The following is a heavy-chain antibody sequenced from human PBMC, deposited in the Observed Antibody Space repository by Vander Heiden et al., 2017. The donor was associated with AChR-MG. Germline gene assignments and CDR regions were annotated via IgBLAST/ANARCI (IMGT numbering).Heavy chain of an antibody. D-gene: IGHD3-3*01. J-gene: IGHJ4*02. CDR2: IYWDDDK. CDR1: GFSLSTSGVG. CDR3: AHSYCGFWSGYRSTRNCPVDY. Sequence: QITLKESGPTLVKPTQTLTLTCTFPGFSLSTSGVGGGWSRQPPGKALEWLALIYWDDDKRYSPSLKSRLTITKDTSKNQVVLTMTNMDPVDTATYYCAHSYCGFWSGYRSTRNCPVDYWGQGTLVTVSS. V-gene: IGHV2-5*02.